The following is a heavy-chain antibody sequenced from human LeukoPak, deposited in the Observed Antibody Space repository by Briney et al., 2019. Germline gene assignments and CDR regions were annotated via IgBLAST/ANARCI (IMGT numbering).Heavy chain of an antibody. Sequence: PSETLSLTCTVSIGSINSYYWSWIRQPPGKGLEWIGYIYYSGSTNYNPSLKSRVTISVDTSKNQFSLKLSSVTAADTAVYYCARTGYSSSWYSGVNWFDPWGQGTLVTVSS. D-gene: IGHD6-13*01. CDR1: IGSINSYY. CDR3: ARTGYSSSWYSGVNWFDP. CDR2: IYYSGST. V-gene: IGHV4-59*08. J-gene: IGHJ5*02.